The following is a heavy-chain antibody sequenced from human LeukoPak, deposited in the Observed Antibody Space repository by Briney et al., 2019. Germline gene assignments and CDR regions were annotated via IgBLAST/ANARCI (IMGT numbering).Heavy chain of an antibody. Sequence: GGSLRLSCAASGFTFTSYNMSWVRQAPGKGLEWVSSISSSTTYIYYADSVKGRFTISRDNAKNSLYLQMDSLRAEDTAMYYCARAGALDIWGQGTMVTVSS. V-gene: IGHV3-21*01. CDR3: ARAGALDI. J-gene: IGHJ3*02. CDR1: GFTFTSYN. CDR2: ISSSTTYI.